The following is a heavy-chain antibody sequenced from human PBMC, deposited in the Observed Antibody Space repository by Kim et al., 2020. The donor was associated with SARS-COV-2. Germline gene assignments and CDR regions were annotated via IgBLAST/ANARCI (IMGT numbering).Heavy chain of an antibody. D-gene: IGHD3-3*01. J-gene: IGHJ4*02. CDR2: IYYSGST. Sequence: SETLSLTCTVSGGSISSSSYYWGWIRQPPGKGLEWIGSIYYSGSTYYNTSLKSRVTISVDMSKNQFSLKLSSVTAADTAGYYCARHLKHITIFGVVTDNFDYWGQGTLVTVSS. CDR3: ARHLKHITIFGVVTDNFDY. V-gene: IGHV4-39*01. CDR1: GGSISSSSYY.